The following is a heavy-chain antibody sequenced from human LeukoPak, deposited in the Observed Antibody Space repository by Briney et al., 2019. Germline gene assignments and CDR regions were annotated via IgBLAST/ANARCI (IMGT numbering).Heavy chain of an antibody. D-gene: IGHD5-18*01. V-gene: IGHV3-23*01. CDR3: AKDLGAGGQGYSYGYDAFDI. CDR1: GFTFSSYA. J-gene: IGHJ3*02. CDR2: ISGSGGST. Sequence: GGSLRLSCAASGFTFSSYAMSWVRQAPGKGLEWVSAISGSGGSTYYADSVKGRFTISRDNSKNTLYLQMNSLRAEDTAVYYCAKDLGAGGQGYSYGYDAFDIWGQGTMVPVSS.